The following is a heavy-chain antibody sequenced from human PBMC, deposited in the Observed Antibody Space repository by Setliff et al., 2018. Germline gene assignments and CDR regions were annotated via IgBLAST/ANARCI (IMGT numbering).Heavy chain of an antibody. CDR1: GDSISSRRNY. V-gene: IGHV4-61*09. CDR2: IYTSWST. CDR3: ARHGDYDILTGYYNPSYYYYMDV. Sequence: SETLSLTCTVSGDSISSRRNYWGWFRQPAGKELEWIGQIYTSWSTNYNPSLKSRVTISLDTSKNQFSLSLTSVTAEDTAVYYCARHGDYDILTGYYNPSYYYYMDVWGKGTTVTVSS. D-gene: IGHD3-9*01. J-gene: IGHJ6*03.